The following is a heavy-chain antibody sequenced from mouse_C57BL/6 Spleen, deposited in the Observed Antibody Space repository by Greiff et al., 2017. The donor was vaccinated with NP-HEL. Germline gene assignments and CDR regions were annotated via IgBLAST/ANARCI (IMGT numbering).Heavy chain of an antibody. CDR1: GYAFSSSW. CDR3: ATFTTVVPH. Sequence: QVQLQQSGPELVKPGASVKISCKASGYAFSSSWMNWVKQRPGKGLEWIGRIYPGDGDTNYNGKFKGKATLTADKSSSTAYMQLSSLTSEDSAVYFCATFTTVVPHWGQGTLVTVSA. V-gene: IGHV1-82*01. CDR2: IYPGDGDT. J-gene: IGHJ3*01. D-gene: IGHD1-1*01.